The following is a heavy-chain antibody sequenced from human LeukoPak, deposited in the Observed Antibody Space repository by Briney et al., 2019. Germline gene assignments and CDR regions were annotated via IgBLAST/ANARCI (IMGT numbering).Heavy chain of an antibody. CDR1: GFTFSSYS. D-gene: IGHD4-17*01. Sequence: GGSLRLSCAASGFTFSSYSMNWVRQAPGKGLEWVSSISSSSSYIYYADSVKGRFTISRDNAKNSLYLHMNSLRAEDTAVYYCARVHYGDYAGYWGQGTLVTVSS. V-gene: IGHV3-21*01. J-gene: IGHJ4*02. CDR2: ISSSSSYI. CDR3: ARVHYGDYAGY.